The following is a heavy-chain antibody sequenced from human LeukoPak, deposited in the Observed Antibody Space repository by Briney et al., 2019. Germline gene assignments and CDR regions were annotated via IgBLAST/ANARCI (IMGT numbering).Heavy chain of an antibody. CDR3: ARANRYDILTGYWALGY. V-gene: IGHV1-18*01. D-gene: IGHD3-9*01. CDR1: GYTFTSYG. Sequence: ASVKVSCKASGYTFTSYGISWVRQAPGQGLEWIGWISAYNGNTNYAQKLQGRVTMTTDTSTSTAYMELRSLRSDDTAVYYCARANRYDILTGYWALGYWGQGTLVTVSS. J-gene: IGHJ4*02. CDR2: ISAYNGNT.